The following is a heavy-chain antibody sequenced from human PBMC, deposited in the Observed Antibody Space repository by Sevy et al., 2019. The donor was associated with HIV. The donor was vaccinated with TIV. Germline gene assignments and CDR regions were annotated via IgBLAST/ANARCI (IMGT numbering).Heavy chain of an antibody. CDR3: ARDSPTYHAFDL. Sequence: GGCLRLSWAASGFPFSSYSFYWVRQAPGKGLEYVSAIGSDGETTLYASSVKGRFTISRDNSENTVFLQMGRLTSEDMGVYYCARDSPTYHAFDLWGRGTMVTVSS. CDR2: IGSDGETT. J-gene: IGHJ3*01. CDR1: GFPFSSYS. V-gene: IGHV3-64*01.